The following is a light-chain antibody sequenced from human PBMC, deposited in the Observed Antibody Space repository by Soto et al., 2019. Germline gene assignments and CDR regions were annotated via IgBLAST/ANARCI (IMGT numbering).Light chain of an antibody. CDR1: QSISSY. V-gene: IGKV1-39*01. J-gene: IGKJ1*01. CDR2: AVS. Sequence: DIRMTQTPLSVRDTXGDWASISXXVSQSISSYLNWYLQKPGKAPKLLIYAVSSLQSGVPSRFSGSGSGTDFTLTISSLQPEDFATYYCLQSYSTPRTFGQGTKVDIK. CDR3: LQSYSTPRT.